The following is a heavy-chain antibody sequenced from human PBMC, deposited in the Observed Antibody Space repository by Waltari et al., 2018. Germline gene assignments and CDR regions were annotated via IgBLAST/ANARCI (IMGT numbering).Heavy chain of an antibody. J-gene: IGHJ4*02. CDR1: GFTFSSYG. CDR2: ISYDGSNK. V-gene: IGHV3-30*03. CDR3: ADYGGKGY. D-gene: IGHD4-17*01. Sequence: QVQLVESGGGVVQPGRSLRLSCAASGFTFSSYGMHWVRQAPGKGLGWVAVISYDGSNKYYADSVKGRFTISRDNSKNTLYLQMNSLRAEDTAVYYCADYGGKGYWGQGTLVTVSS.